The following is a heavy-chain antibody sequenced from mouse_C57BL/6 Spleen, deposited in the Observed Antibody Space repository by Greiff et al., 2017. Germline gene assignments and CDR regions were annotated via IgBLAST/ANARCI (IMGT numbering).Heavy chain of an antibody. D-gene: IGHD2-3*01. CDR1: GYTFTDYE. CDR3: TRHGYYSLWYCDV. V-gene: IGHV1-15*01. CDR2: IDPETGGT. J-gene: IGHJ1*03. Sequence: QVQLKQSGAELVRPGASVTLSCKASGYTFTDYEMHWVKQTPVHGLEWIGAIDPETGGTAYNQKFKGKAILTADKSSSTAYMELRSLTSEDSAVYYCTRHGYYSLWYCDVWGTGTTVTVSS.